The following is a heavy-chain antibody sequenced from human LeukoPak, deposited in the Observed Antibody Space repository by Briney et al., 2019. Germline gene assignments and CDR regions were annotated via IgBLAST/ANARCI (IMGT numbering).Heavy chain of an antibody. CDR3: ARDRGALWYDASGCAFDI. J-gene: IGHJ3*02. CDR1: VVNLFRHW. D-gene: IGHD2-21*01. V-gene: IGHV3-21*01. CDR2: ISSSVSYI. Sequence: PVGSLRLPCAASVVNLFRHWMTWVREAPGQRVGCVSCISSSVSYIFYADTVKGRFTISRDNAKKSLHLEMNSLRAEDTAVYHCARDRGALWYDASGCAFDIWAQGTMVTVSS.